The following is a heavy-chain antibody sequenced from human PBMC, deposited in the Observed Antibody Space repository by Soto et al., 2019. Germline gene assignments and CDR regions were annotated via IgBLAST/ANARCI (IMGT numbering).Heavy chain of an antibody. J-gene: IGHJ6*01. CDR1: GGSISSGDYY. CDR3: ARDAFYYDSRGPSSYYYYYGMEV. D-gene: IGHD3-22*01. V-gene: IGHV4-30-4*01. Sequence: SETLSLTCTVSGGSISSGDYYWSWIRQPPGKGLEWIGYIYSSGSTYYNPSLKSRVTISVDTSKNQFSLKLSSVTAADTAVYYCARDAFYYDSRGPSSYYYYYGMEVWEKGTTVAV. CDR2: IYSSGST.